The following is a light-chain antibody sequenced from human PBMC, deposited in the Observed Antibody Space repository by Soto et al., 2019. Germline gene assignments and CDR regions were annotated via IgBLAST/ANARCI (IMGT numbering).Light chain of an antibody. CDR2: EVS. Sequence: QSVLTQPASVSGSPGQSITISCTGTSNDIGYYNYVSWYQQHPAKAPKLIIFEVSNRPSGISDRFSGFKSANTAYLTISGVQPEDEADYHCSSYTTIKTVVFGGGTKLTVL. CDR1: SNDIGYYNY. J-gene: IGLJ2*01. V-gene: IGLV2-14*01. CDR3: SSYTTIKTVV.